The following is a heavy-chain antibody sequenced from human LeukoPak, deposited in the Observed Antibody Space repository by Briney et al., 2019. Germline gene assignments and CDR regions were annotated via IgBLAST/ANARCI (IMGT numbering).Heavy chain of an antibody. D-gene: IGHD3-3*01. J-gene: IGHJ4*02. V-gene: IGHV3-7*05. CDR1: GLTFSSYW. CDR3: ASTFEVGAY. Sequence: GGSLRLSCAASGLTFSSYWMSWVRQAPGKGLEWVANIKPDGSEKNYVDSVKGRFTISRDNAKNSLSLQMNSLRAEDTAVYYCASTFEVGAYWGQGNLVTVSS. CDR2: IKPDGSEK.